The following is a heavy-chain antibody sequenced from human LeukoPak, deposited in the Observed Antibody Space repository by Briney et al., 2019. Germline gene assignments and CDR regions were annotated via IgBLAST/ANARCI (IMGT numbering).Heavy chain of an antibody. D-gene: IGHD3-22*01. CDR2: IYSGGST. Sequence: PGGSLRLSCAASGFTVSSNYMSWVRQAPGKGLEWVSVIYSGGSTYYADSVKGRFTISRDNSKNTLYLRMNSLRAEDTAVYYCIDYYDSSGYYSDWGQGTLVTVSS. CDR3: IDYYDSSGYYSD. CDR1: GFTVSSNY. V-gene: IGHV3-66*01. J-gene: IGHJ4*02.